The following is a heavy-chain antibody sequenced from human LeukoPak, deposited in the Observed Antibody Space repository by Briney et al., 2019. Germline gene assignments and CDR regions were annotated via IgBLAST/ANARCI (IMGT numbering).Heavy chain of an antibody. CDR2: IRVYNGNT. CDR1: GYTFTNYY. V-gene: IGHV1-18*04. J-gene: IGHJ6*03. Sequence: ASVKVSCKASGYTFTNYYIHWVRQAPGQGLEWMGWIRVYNGNTNYAQKLQDRVTMTTDTSTSTAYMELRNLRSDDAAVYYCARGTYMDVWGKGTTVTVSS. CDR3: ARGTYMDV.